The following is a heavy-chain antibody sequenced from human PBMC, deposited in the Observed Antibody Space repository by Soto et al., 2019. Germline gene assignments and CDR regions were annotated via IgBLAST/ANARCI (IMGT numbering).Heavy chain of an antibody. Sequence: QVYLVESGGGVVQPGRSLRLSCEASGFTFSRYAMHWVRQAPGKGLEWVALIWFDGTNEHYVDSVRGRFTISRDNSKDTLYLEMNSLRSEDTALYYCARGALGATVGGLDYWGQGTLVTVSS. V-gene: IGHV3-33*01. J-gene: IGHJ4*02. CDR2: IWFDGTNE. D-gene: IGHD1-26*01. CDR1: GFTFSRYA. CDR3: ARGALGATVGGLDY.